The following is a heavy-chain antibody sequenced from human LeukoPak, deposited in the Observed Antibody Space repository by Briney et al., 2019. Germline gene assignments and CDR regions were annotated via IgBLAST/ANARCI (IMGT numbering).Heavy chain of an antibody. CDR1: GYTFTSYL. V-gene: IGHV1-46*01. CDR2: INPNGGGT. J-gene: IGHJ1*01. Sequence: ASVKASCKASGYTFTSYLMDWVRQAPGQGLEWMGIINPNGGGTSYAQKFQGRVTMTRDTSTGTVNMELSNLRSEDTAVYYCARNDHGYFQHWGQGSLVTVSS. CDR3: ARNDHGYFQH.